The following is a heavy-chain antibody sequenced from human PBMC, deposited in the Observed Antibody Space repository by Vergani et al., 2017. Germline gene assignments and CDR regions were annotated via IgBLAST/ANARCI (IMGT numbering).Heavy chain of an antibody. J-gene: IGHJ5*02. CDR3: ARDSRYCSSTSCYVGRDWFYP. CDR2: INPSGGST. CDR1: GYTFTSYY. V-gene: IGHV1-46*01. D-gene: IGHD2-2*01. Sequence: QVQLVQSGAEVKKPGASVKVSCKASGYTFTSYYMPWVRQAPGQGLEWMGIINPSGGSTSYAQKFQGRVTMTRDTSTSTVYMELSSLRSEDTAVYYCARDSRYCSSTSCYVGRDWFYPWGQGTLVTVSS.